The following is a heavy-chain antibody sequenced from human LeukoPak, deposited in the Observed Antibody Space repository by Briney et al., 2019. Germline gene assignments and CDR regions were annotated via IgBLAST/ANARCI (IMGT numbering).Heavy chain of an antibody. Sequence: SETLSLTCTVSGGSISSYYWSWIRQPPGKGLEWIGYIYYSGSTNYNPSLKSRVTISVDTSKNQFSLKLSSVTAADTAVYYCARETLWFGEFNWFDPWGQGTLVTVSS. CDR3: ARETLWFGEFNWFDP. D-gene: IGHD3-10*01. CDR2: IYYSGST. J-gene: IGHJ5*02. CDR1: GGSISSYY. V-gene: IGHV4-59*01.